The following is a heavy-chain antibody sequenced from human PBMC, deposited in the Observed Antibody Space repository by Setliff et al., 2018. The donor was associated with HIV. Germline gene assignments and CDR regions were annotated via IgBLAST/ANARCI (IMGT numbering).Heavy chain of an antibody. CDR3: ARGTDYYDTSGYYQYYFDY. D-gene: IGHD3-22*01. J-gene: IGHJ4*02. CDR1: GYTFTGYY. Sequence: ASVKVSCKASGYTFTGYYMHWVRQAPGQGLEWMGWINPNSGGTTYAQKFQGRVTMNRDTSISAAYMEVSRLRSDDTAVYYCARGTDYYDTSGYYQYYFDYWGQGTLVTVSS. CDR2: INPNSGGT. V-gene: IGHV1-2*02.